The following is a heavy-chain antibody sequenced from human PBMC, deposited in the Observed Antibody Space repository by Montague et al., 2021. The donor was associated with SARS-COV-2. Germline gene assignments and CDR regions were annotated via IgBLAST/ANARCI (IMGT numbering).Heavy chain of an antibody. Sequence: SETLSLTCAVHGGSFSTYSWNWIRQPSGKGLEWIGEIHHGGSTNYSPSLKSRVTISADTSKNQFSLKLTSVAAADTAVYYCARLGDGVVPSPILGVGPYYSYYYMDVWGKGTTVTVSS. D-gene: IGHD3-10*01. CDR3: ARLGDGVVPSPILGVGPYYSYYYMDV. J-gene: IGHJ6*03. CDR1: GGSFSTYS. CDR2: IHHGGST. V-gene: IGHV4-34*01.